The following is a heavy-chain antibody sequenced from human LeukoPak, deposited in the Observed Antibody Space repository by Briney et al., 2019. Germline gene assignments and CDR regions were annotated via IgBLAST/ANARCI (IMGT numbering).Heavy chain of an antibody. J-gene: IGHJ4*02. V-gene: IGHV4-39*07. CDR3: ARVSTGWYHYFDS. D-gene: IGHD6-19*01. CDR2: KYYSGST. CDR1: GGSMTTRNYY. Sequence: SETLSLTCTVSGGSMTTRNYYCGWIRQSPGKGQEWIGHKYYSGSTYYNPSLKGRVSICVDKTIYQFSLSFSSVTAADTAVYYCARVSTGWYHYFDSWGQGTLVTVSS.